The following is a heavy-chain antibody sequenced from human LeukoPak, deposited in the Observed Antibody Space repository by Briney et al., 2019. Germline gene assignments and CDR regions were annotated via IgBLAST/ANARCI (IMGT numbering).Heavy chain of an antibody. Sequence: PGGSLRLSCAASGFTFNNYAMNWVRQAPGKGLEWVSAISGSGGSTYYADSVKGRFTISRDNSKNTLYLQMNSLRAEDTAVYYCAKDLRVGATDCYFDYWGQGTLVTVSS. CDR3: AKDLRVGATDCYFDY. V-gene: IGHV3-23*01. CDR1: GFTFNNYA. CDR2: ISGSGGST. D-gene: IGHD1-26*01. J-gene: IGHJ4*02.